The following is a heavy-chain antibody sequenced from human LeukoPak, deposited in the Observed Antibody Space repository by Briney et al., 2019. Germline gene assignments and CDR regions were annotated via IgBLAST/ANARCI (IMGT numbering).Heavy chain of an antibody. CDR3: AKGEHYGGNYGFDY. V-gene: IGHV3-43D*03. CDR1: GFTFDDYA. CDR2: ISWDGGST. D-gene: IGHD4-23*01. J-gene: IGHJ4*02. Sequence: GGSLRLSCAASGFTFDDYAMHWVRQAPGKGLEWVSLISWDGGSTYYADSVKGRFTISRDNSKNSLYLQMNSLRAEDTALYYCAKGEHYGGNYGFDYWGQGTLVTVSS.